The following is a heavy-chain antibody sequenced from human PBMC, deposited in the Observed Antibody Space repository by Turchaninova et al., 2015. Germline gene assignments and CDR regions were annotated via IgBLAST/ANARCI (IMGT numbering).Heavy chain of an antibody. J-gene: IGHJ3*02. Sequence: HVQLVQSGAEVNKPGASVKVSCKASGYTFTAYYIHWVRQAPGQGLEWMGWINPVNGGTNYAQNFQGWGTGTRDTSISTAYMGVVRLISDDTAVYYGARGNGAFDIWGQGTKVVVSS. CDR2: INPVNGGT. V-gene: IGHV1-2*04. CDR3: ARGNGAFDI. CDR1: GYTFTAYY. D-gene: IGHD2-8*01.